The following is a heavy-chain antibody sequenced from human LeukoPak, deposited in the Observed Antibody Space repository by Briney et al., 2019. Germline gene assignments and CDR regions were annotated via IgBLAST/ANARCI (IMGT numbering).Heavy chain of an antibody. J-gene: IGHJ4*02. CDR1: GFTFSRFW. CDR3: TRDWGGVEAGIDY. D-gene: IGHD3-3*01. V-gene: IGHV3-7*01. Sequence: PGGSLRLSCAASGFTFSRFWMSWVRQVPGKWLEWVANINTDGSEEIYVDSVKGRFTISRDNAKNPLSLQMNSLSAEDTGVYYCTRDWGGVEAGIDYWGQGTLVTVSS. CDR2: INTDGSEE.